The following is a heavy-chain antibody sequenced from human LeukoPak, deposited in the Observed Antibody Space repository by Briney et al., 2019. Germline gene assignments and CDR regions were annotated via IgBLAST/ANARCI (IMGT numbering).Heavy chain of an antibody. J-gene: IGHJ4*02. D-gene: IGHD6-6*01. CDR1: GGTFSSYA. CDR2: ISAYNGNT. Sequence: ASVKVSCKASGGTFSSYAISWVRQAPGQGLEWMGWISAYNGNTNYAQKLQGRVTMTTDTSTSTAYMGLRSLRSDDTAVYHCARAEWSSSSFDYWGQGTLVTVSS. CDR3: ARAEWSSSSFDY. V-gene: IGHV1-18*01.